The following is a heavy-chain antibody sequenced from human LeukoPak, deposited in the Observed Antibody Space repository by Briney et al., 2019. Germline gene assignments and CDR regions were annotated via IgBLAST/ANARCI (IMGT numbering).Heavy chain of an antibody. Sequence: KASETLSLTCTVSGGSISSYYWSWIRQPPGKGLEWIGYIYYSGSTNYNPSLKSRVTISVDTSKNQFSLKLSSVTAADTAVYYCARMLLWFGDEGYFDYWGQGTLVTVSS. J-gene: IGHJ4*02. D-gene: IGHD3-10*01. CDR3: ARMLLWFGDEGYFDY. CDR1: GGSISSYY. CDR2: IYYSGST. V-gene: IGHV4-59*01.